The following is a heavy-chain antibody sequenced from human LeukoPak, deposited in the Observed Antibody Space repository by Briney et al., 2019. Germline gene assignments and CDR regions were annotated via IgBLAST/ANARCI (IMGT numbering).Heavy chain of an antibody. CDR3: ARQYYDYVWGRYRPFDY. D-gene: IGHD3-16*02. Sequence: ASVKVSCKASGYTFTSYGISWVRQAPGQGLEWMGWISAYNGNTNYAQKLQGRVTMTTDTSTSTAYMELRSLRSDDTAVYYCARQYYDYVWGRYRPFDYWGQGTLVTVSS. J-gene: IGHJ4*02. CDR1: GYTFTSYG. CDR2: ISAYNGNT. V-gene: IGHV1-18*01.